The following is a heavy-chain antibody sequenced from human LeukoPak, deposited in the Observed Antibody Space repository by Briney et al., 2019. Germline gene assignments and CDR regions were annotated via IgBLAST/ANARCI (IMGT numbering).Heavy chain of an antibody. Sequence: SETLSLTCTVSGGSISSYYWGWIRQPPGKGLEWIGSIYHSGSTYYNPSLKSRVTISVDTSKNQFSLKLSSVTAADTAVYYCQYGSGSYYNHVYDYWGQGTLVTVSS. CDR2: IYHSGST. D-gene: IGHD3-10*01. J-gene: IGHJ4*02. V-gene: IGHV4-38-2*02. CDR1: GGSISSYY. CDR3: QYGSGSYYNHVYDY.